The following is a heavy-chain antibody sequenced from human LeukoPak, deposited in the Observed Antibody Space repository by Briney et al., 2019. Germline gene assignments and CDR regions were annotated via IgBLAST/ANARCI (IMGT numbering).Heavy chain of an antibody. CDR3: ARGEAVAGKNFDY. D-gene: IGHD6-19*01. Sequence: SETLSLTCTVSGGSISSYYWSWIRQPPGKGLEWIGYIYYSGSTNYNPSLKSRVTISVDTSKNQFSLKLSSVTAADTAVYDCARGEAVAGKNFDYWGQGTLVTVSS. V-gene: IGHV4-59*01. CDR2: IYYSGST. J-gene: IGHJ4*02. CDR1: GGSISSYY.